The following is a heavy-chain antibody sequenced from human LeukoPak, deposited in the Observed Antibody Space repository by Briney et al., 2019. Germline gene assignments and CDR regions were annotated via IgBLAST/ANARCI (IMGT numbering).Heavy chain of an antibody. CDR1: GYTLTELS. CDR3: ATSGSYVEVDAFDI. D-gene: IGHD1-26*01. V-gene: IGHV1-24*01. Sequence: ASVKVSCEVSGYTLTELSMHWVRQAPGKGLEWMGGFDPEDGETIYAQKFQGRVTMTEDTSTDTAYMELSSLRSEDTAVYYCATSGSYVEVDAFDIWGQGTMVTVSS. J-gene: IGHJ3*02. CDR2: FDPEDGET.